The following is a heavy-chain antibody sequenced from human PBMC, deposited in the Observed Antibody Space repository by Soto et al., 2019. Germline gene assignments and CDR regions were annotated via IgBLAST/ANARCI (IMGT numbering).Heavy chain of an antibody. J-gene: IGHJ6*03. CDR3: AREGYSSSSYYYYYYMDV. CDR2: IWYDGSNK. Sequence: PGGSLRLSCAASGFTFSSYGMHWVRQAPGKGLEWVAVIWYDGSNKYYADSVKGRFTISRDNSKNTLYLQMNSLRAEDTAVYYCAREGYSSSSYYYYYYMDVWGKGTTVTVSS. CDR1: GFTFSSYG. V-gene: IGHV3-33*01. D-gene: IGHD6-6*01.